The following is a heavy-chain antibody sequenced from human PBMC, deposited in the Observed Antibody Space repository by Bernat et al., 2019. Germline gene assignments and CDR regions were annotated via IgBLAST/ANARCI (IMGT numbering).Heavy chain of an antibody. CDR1: GFSLSTSGVG. D-gene: IGHD3-22*01. V-gene: IGHV2-5*02. J-gene: IGHJ3*02. CDR2: IYWDDDK. Sequence: QITLKESGPTLVKPTQTLTLTCTFSGFSLSTSGVGVGWIRQPPGMALDWLALIYWDDDKRYSPSLKSRLTITKDTSKNQVVLTMTNMDPVDTDTYYCAHSSYYDSSGYYFQGDAFDIWGQGTMVTVSS. CDR3: AHSSYYDSSGYYFQGDAFDI.